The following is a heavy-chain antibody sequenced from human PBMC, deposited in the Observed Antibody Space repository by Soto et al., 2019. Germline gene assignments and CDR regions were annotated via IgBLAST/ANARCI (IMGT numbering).Heavy chain of an antibody. CDR1: GFNFGIYS. CDR3: AKGSPRVPAFGRLDS. CDR2: ISSTSANI. D-gene: IGHD2-15*01. Sequence: PGGSLRLSCVASGFNFGIYSMHWVRQSPGKGLEWVASISSTSANIHYAESLKGRFTLSRDNSKSSLSLDMSSLRGEDTAVYYCAKGSPRVPAFGRLDSWGHGTLVTVSS. J-gene: IGHJ5*01. V-gene: IGHV3-21*01.